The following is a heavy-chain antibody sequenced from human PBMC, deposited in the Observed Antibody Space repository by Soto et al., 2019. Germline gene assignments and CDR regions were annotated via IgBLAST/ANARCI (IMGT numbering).Heavy chain of an antibody. CDR2: IYPGDSDT. V-gene: IGHV5-51*01. CDR1: GYTFTNYW. CDR3: AASIFYYGMDV. Sequence: PGESLKISCKGSGYTFTNYWIGWVRQMPGKGLEWMGIIYPGDSDTKSNPSFQGQVTISADKAITTTYLQWSSLKASDTAIYYCAASIFYYGMDVWGQGTTVTVSS. J-gene: IGHJ6*02.